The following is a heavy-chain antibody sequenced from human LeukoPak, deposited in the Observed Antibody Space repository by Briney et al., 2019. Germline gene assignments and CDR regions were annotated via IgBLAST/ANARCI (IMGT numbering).Heavy chain of an antibody. V-gene: IGHV3-21*01. CDR1: GFTFSSYS. CDR3: GRFPPPYNPY. D-gene: IGHD1-1*01. Sequence: PGGSLRLSCAASGFTFSSYSMNWVRQAPGKGLEWVSSISSSSSYIYYADSVKGRFTISRDNSKKALYLQMNSPRAEDTAVYYWGRFPPPYNPYWGQGTLVTVSS. CDR2: ISSSSSYI. J-gene: IGHJ4*02.